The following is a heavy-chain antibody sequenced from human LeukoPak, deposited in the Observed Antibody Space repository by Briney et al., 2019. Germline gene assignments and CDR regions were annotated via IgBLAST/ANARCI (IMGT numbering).Heavy chain of an antibody. CDR3: ARYGVDYDSSGYSYY. J-gene: IGHJ4*02. D-gene: IGHD3-22*01. V-gene: IGHV4-38-2*02. CDR2: IYHSGST. CDR1: GYSISSGYY. Sequence: SETLSLTCTVSGYSISSGYYWGWIRQPPGKGLEWIGSIYHSGSTYYNPSLKSRVTISVDTSKNQFSLKLSSVTAADTAVYYCARYGVDYDSSGYSYYWGQGTLVTVSS.